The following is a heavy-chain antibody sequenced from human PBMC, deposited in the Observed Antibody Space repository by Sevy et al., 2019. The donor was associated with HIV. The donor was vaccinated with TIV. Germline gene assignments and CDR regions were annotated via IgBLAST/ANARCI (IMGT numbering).Heavy chain of an antibody. CDR2: IYYIGST. V-gene: IGHV4-59*01. CDR3: ARVRQQLVGSLDY. D-gene: IGHD6-13*01. Sequence: SETLSLTCTVSGGSMSSYYWSWIRHPPGKGLEWIGYIYYIGSTNYNPSLKSRVTISVDTSKNQFSLKLSSVTAADTAVYYCARVRQQLVGSLDYWGQGTLVTVSS. J-gene: IGHJ4*02. CDR1: GGSMSSYY.